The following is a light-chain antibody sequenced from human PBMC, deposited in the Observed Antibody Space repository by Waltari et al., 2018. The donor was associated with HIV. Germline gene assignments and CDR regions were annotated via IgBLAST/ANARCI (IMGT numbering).Light chain of an antibody. Sequence: SYLLTQPPSVSVAPGKTASITCGGDNVEEQSVHWYQQKSGQAPVLVIYADDDRPSGIPERFSGSNSGSTATLTITRVEAGDEADYYCQVWDSGSDHYVFGTGTKVTVL. CDR2: ADD. CDR1: NVEEQS. J-gene: IGLJ1*01. CDR3: QVWDSGSDHYV. V-gene: IGLV3-21*01.